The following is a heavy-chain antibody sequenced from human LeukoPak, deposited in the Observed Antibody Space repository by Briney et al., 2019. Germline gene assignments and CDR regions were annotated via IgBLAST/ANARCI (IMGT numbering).Heavy chain of an antibody. CDR2: ISSSSSYI. J-gene: IGHJ4*02. Sequence: TGGSLRLSCAASGFTFSSSSMNWVRQAPGEGLEWVSSISSSSSYIYYADSVKGRFTISRDNAKNSLYLQMNSLRAEDTAVYYCARDLSLSYYYGSGRGYYFDYWGQGTLFTVSS. V-gene: IGHV3-21*01. CDR3: ARDLSLSYYYGSGRGYYFDY. CDR1: GFTFSSSS. D-gene: IGHD3-10*01.